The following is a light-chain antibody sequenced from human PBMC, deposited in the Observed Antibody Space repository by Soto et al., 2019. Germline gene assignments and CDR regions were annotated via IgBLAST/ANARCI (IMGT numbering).Light chain of an antibody. V-gene: IGKV1-5*01. Sequence: DIQMTQSPSTLSASVGDRVTITCRASQSISSWLAWYQQKPGKAPKLLIFDASSLESGVPSRFSGRRSGTDFTLTITRLEPEDFAVYHCQQYGDSPLTFGGGTKVDIK. J-gene: IGKJ4*01. CDR1: QSISSW. CDR2: DAS. CDR3: QQYGDSPLT.